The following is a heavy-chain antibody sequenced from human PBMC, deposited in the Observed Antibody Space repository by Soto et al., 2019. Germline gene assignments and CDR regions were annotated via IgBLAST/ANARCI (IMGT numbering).Heavy chain of an antibody. D-gene: IGHD2-8*01. CDR3: GRCNGDDCHSPFDY. J-gene: IGHJ4*02. V-gene: IGHV3-30*03. CDR1: GFTFSNYG. CDR2: ITKNGRNK. Sequence: QVQLVESGGGVVQPGGSLRLSCAASGFTFSNYGMHWVRQAPGKGLEWVADITKNGRNKDYADSVKGRLAISRDNSKNTLELQMNSLRVEDTAMYYCGRCNGDDCHSPFDYWGQGTXVTVXS.